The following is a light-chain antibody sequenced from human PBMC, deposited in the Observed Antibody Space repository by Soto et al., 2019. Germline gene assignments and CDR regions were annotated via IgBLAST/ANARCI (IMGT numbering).Light chain of an antibody. J-gene: IGKJ1*01. CDR3: HPTAATPCT. CDR1: QNIGVY. V-gene: IGKV1-39*01. CDR2: AAS. Sequence: DIQMTQSPSSLSASVGDRVTITCRASQNIGVYLNWYQKKPGKAPKLLIHAASSLHSGVPSTFSGSGSGTDFTLTIRSLQPEDFATSYCHPTAATPCTFAPGTTVDIK.